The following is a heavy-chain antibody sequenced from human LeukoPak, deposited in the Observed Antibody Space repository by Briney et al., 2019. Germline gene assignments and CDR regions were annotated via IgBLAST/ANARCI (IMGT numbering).Heavy chain of an antibody. Sequence: GGSLRLSCAASGFTFSSYDMHWVRQATGKGLEWVSAIGTAGDTYYPGSVKGRFTISRDNAKNSLYLQMNSLRAEDTAVYYCARDGSSGWYLDCWGQGTLVTVSS. V-gene: IGHV3-13*01. CDR1: GFTFSSYD. D-gene: IGHD6-19*01. CDR3: ARDGSSGWYLDC. J-gene: IGHJ4*02. CDR2: IGTAGDT.